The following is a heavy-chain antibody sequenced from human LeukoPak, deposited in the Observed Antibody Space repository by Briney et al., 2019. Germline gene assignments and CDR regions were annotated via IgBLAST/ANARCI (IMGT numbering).Heavy chain of an antibody. Sequence: PGGSLRLSCAASGFTFSDYYMSWIRQAPGKGLGWVSYISSSGSTIYYADSVKGRFTISRDNAKNSLYLQMNSLRAEDTAVYYCASSDCSGGSCYSQLLPDYWGQGTLVTVSS. CDR2: ISSSGSTI. V-gene: IGHV3-11*01. CDR1: GFTFSDYY. D-gene: IGHD2-15*01. J-gene: IGHJ4*02. CDR3: ASSDCSGGSCYSQLLPDY.